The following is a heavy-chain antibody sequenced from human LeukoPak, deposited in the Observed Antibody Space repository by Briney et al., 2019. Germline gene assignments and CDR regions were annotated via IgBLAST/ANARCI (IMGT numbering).Heavy chain of an antibody. CDR1: GGSISSYY. CDR3: ARGRIQLWHDAFDI. J-gene: IGHJ3*02. Sequence: PSETLSLTFTVSGGSISSYYWSWIRQPPGKGLEWIGYIYYSGSTNYNPSLKSRVTISVDTSKNQFSLKLSSVTAADTAVYYCARGRIQLWHDAFDIWGQGTMVTVSS. V-gene: IGHV4-59*01. CDR2: IYYSGST. D-gene: IGHD5-18*01.